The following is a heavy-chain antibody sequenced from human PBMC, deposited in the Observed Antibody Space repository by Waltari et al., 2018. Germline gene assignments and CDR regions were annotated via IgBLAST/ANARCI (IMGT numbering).Heavy chain of an antibody. Sequence: EGRRVESGGGAVHTGGGLGVSCVAPRVSISSHWVSGVRQAPGQGLEWVSRIQSNGRETNYADSVKGRFSISRDNARSTLYLQMNSLRVEDTAVYFCARGWLEGARELVGLDTWGQGTMVTVSS. J-gene: IGHJ3*02. CDR2: IQSNGRET. CDR3: ARGWLEGARELVGLDT. V-gene: IGHV3-74*01. D-gene: IGHD1-26*01. CDR1: RVSISSHW.